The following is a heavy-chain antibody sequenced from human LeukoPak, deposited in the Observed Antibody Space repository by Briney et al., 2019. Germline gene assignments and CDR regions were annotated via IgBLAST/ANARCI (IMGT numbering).Heavy chain of an antibody. D-gene: IGHD2-2*01. CDR2: IYYSGST. V-gene: IGHV4-59*01. Sequence: PSETLSLTCTVSGGSISSYYWSWIRQPPGKGLEWIGYIYYSGSTNYNPSLKSRVTISVDTSKNQFSLKLSSVTAADTAVYYCAREYCSSTSCQYYFDYWGQGTLVTVSS. J-gene: IGHJ4*02. CDR1: GGSISSYY. CDR3: AREYCSSTSCQYYFDY.